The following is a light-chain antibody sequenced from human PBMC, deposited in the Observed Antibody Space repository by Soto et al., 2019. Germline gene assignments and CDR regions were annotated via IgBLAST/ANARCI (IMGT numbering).Light chain of an antibody. CDR3: QQYKPYWT. V-gene: IGKV1-5*02. J-gene: IGKJ1*01. CDR1: QSISTW. Sequence: DIQMTQSPSTLSASVGDRVTIICRASQSISTWLAWYQQKPGKAPKLLMYDASRLESGVPSRFSGSGSGTEFTLTIISLQPDDFATYDCQQYKPYWTLGQETKVEIK. CDR2: DAS.